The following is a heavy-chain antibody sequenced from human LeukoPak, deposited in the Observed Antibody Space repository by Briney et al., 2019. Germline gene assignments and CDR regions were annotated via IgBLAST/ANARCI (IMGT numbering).Heavy chain of an antibody. Sequence: PGGSLRLSCAASGFTVSSNYMNWVRQAPGKGLEWVSVIYSGGSTYYADSVKGRFTISRDNSKNTLYLQMNSLRAEDTAVYYCARDLTDSGSYDEVDYWGQGTLVTVSS. CDR1: GFTVSSNY. V-gene: IGHV3-66*01. CDR3: ARDLTDSGSYDEVDY. J-gene: IGHJ4*02. CDR2: IYSGGST. D-gene: IGHD1-26*01.